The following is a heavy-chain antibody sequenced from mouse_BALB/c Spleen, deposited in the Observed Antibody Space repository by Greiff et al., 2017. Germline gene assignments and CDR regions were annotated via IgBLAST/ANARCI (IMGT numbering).Heavy chain of an antibody. D-gene: IGHD2-1*01. CDR1: GYTFTDYN. J-gene: IGHJ3*01. Sequence: EVKLQESGPELVKPGASVKISCKASGYTFTDYNMHWVKQSHGKSLEWIGYIYPYNGGTGYNQKFKSKATLTVDNSSSTAYMELRSLTSEDSAVYYCAPGNVFAYWGQGTLVTVSA. V-gene: IGHV1S29*02. CDR2: IYPYNGGT. CDR3: APGNVFAY.